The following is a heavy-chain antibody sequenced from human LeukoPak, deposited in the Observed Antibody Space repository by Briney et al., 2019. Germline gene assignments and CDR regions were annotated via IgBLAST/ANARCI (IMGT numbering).Heavy chain of an antibody. D-gene: IGHD2-15*01. CDR2: IYYSGST. Sequence: SETLSLTCTVSGGSISSYYWSWIRQPPGKGLEWIGYIYYSGSTNYNPSLKSRVTISVDTSKNQFSLKLSSVTAADTAVYYCERHREHCSGGSCYWGWFDPWGQGTLVTVSS. CDR1: GGSISSYY. V-gene: IGHV4-59*08. CDR3: ERHREHCSGGSCYWGWFDP. J-gene: IGHJ5*02.